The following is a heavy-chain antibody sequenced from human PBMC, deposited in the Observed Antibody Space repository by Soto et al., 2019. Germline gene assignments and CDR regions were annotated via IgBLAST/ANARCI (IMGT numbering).Heavy chain of an antibody. CDR2: INPNSGGT. Sequence: ASVKVSCKASGYTFTGYYMHWVRQAPGQGLEWMGWINPNSGGTNYAQKFQGRVTMTRDTSISTAYMELSRLRSDDTAVYYCAKVMVWFGELFGTFDPWGQGTLVTVSS. CDR1: GYTFTGYY. J-gene: IGHJ5*02. CDR3: AKVMVWFGELFGTFDP. D-gene: IGHD3-10*01. V-gene: IGHV1-2*02.